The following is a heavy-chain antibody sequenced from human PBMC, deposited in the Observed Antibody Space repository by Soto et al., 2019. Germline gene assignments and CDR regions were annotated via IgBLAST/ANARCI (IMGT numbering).Heavy chain of an antibody. CDR1: VGTFSSYT. Sequence: ASVKVSCKASVGTFSSYTSSWVRQAPGQGLEWMGRIIPILGIANYAQKLQGRVTITADKSTSTAYMELSSLRSEDTAVYYCARDDGLAYCGGDCYSWGQGTLVTVSS. CDR3: ARDDGLAYCGGDCYS. V-gene: IGHV1-69*02. J-gene: IGHJ4*02. D-gene: IGHD2-21*02. CDR2: IIPILGIA.